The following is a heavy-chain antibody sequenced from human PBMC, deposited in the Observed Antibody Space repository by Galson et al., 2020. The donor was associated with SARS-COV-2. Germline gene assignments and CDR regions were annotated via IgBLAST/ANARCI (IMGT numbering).Heavy chain of an antibody. V-gene: IGHV3-15*01. CDR2: IKSKTDGGTT. Sequence: GESLKISCAASGFTFSNAWMSWVRQAPGKGLEWVGRIKSKTDGGTTDYAAPVKGRFTISRDDSKNTLYLQMNSLKTEDTAVYYCTTLAYYGDYVNYYYYMDVWGKGTTVTVSS. J-gene: IGHJ6*03. D-gene: IGHD4-17*01. CDR1: GFTFSNAW. CDR3: TTLAYYGDYVNYYYYMDV.